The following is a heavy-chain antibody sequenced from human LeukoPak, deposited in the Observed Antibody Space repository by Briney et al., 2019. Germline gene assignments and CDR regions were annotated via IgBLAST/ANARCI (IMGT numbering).Heavy chain of an antibody. V-gene: IGHV4-34*01. D-gene: IGHD2-21*02. Sequence: SETLSLTCTVYGESLGDYEWSWIRQPPGGRLEWLGQVNPSAFATYNPSLKRPVTISRDTSKNQISLTVTSAIAADTGVYYCARGPIDSDHDFDSWGQGSLVTVSS. CDR2: VNPSAFA. J-gene: IGHJ4*02. CDR3: ARGPIDSDHDFDS. CDR1: GESLGDYE.